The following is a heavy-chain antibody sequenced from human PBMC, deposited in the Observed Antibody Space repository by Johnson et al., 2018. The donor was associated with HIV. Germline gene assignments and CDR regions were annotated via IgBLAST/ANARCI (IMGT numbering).Heavy chain of an antibody. J-gene: IGHJ3*02. D-gene: IGHD7-27*01. V-gene: IGHV3-30*02. CDR3: ARELGIQSFDI. CDR1: GFTFSSYG. Sequence: QVQLVESGGGILQPGGSLRLSCAASGFTFSSYGMHWVRQAPGKGLEWVAFIQNNIKDKFYADSVKGRFTISRDNSKNTLYLQLNSLRADDTALYYCARELGIQSFDIWGQGTMVTVSS. CDR2: IQNNIKDK.